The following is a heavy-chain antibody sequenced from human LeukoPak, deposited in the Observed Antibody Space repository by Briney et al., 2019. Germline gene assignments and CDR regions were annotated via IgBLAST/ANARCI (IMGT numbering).Heavy chain of an antibody. CDR1: GFTFSSYG. Sequence: GGSLRLSCAAFGFTFSSYGIHWVRQAPGKGLEWVAAISYDGSSKYYADSVKGRFTISRDNSKNTLYLQMNTLRAEDTAVYYCARDQGVVVHGKYHYYGMDVWGQGTTVTVSS. CDR3: ARDQGVVVHGKYHYYGMDV. V-gene: IGHV3-30*03. D-gene: IGHD3-22*01. CDR2: ISYDGSSK. J-gene: IGHJ6*02.